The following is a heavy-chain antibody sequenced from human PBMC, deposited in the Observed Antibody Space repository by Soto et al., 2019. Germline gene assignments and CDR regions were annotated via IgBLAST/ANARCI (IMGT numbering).Heavy chain of an antibody. CDR1: GFTFTTYS. CDR2: ISTSSNVI. J-gene: IGHJ6*02. Sequence: EVHLVESGGGLAQPGGSLRLSCAASGFTFTTYSMNWVRQAPGKGLEWVSYISTSSNVIYYADSVKGRFAISSDNAQKTLYLQMNSLRDEDSAIYYCARDGGGESSGSAHCYYYGMDVWGQGTAVAVS. CDR3: ARDGGGESSGSAHCYYYGMDV. D-gene: IGHD6-19*01. V-gene: IGHV3-48*02.